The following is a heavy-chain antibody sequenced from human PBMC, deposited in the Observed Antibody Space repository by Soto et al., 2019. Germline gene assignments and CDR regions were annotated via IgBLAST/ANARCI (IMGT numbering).Heavy chain of an antibody. CDR2: ISYDGSNK. J-gene: IGHJ5*02. CDR3: ARDAVASTIFGVVTADGIGWFDP. Sequence: QVQLVESGGGVVQPGRSLRLSCAASGFTFSSYAMHWVRQAPGKGLEGVAVISYDGSNKYYADSVKGRFTISGDNSKNTLYLQMNSLRAEDTAVYYCARDAVASTIFGVVTADGIGWFDPWGQGTLVTVS. CDR1: GFTFSSYA. V-gene: IGHV3-30-3*01. D-gene: IGHD3-3*01.